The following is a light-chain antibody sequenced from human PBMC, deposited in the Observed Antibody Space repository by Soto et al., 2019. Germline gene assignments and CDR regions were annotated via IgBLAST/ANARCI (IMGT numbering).Light chain of an antibody. Sequence: IVMTQSPATLAVSPGDRAPLSCRASHSVSSKLVWYQQKSGHAPRLLIYAASTMATGVPASFTGRASGTECTLTITTVHSDAFAVDYCQQYSKAPKTFGQGSMVEIK. V-gene: IGKV3-15*01. J-gene: IGKJ1*01. CDR2: AAS. CDR3: QQYSKAPKT. CDR1: HSVSSK.